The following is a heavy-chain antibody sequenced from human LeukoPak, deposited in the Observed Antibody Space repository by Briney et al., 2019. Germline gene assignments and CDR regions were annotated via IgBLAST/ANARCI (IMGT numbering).Heavy chain of an antibody. CDR1: GFTFSSYA. V-gene: IGHV3-64D*06. CDR3: VKGGGYCSSTSCPPPYYFDY. D-gene: IGHD2-2*01. Sequence: GGSLRLSCSASGFTFSSYAIHWVRQAPGKGLEYFSAIRSNGGSTYYADSVKGRFTISRDNSKNTLYLQMSNLRAEDTAVYYCVKGGGYCSSTSCPPPYYFDYWGQGTLVTVSS. CDR2: IRSNGGST. J-gene: IGHJ4*02.